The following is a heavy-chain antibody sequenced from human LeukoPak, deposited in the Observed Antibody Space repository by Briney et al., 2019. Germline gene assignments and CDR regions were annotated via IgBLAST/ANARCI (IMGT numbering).Heavy chain of an antibody. D-gene: IGHD4-17*01. CDR2: ISGSGSRT. J-gene: IGHJ4*02. CDR3: AKDRGPDYGDFSGYFDY. Sequence: GGSLRLSCAASGFTFSSYAMTWVRQAPGKGLEWVSGISGSGSRTSYADSVKGRFTISRENSKNTLYLQMNSLRAEDTAVYYCAKDRGPDYGDFSGYFDYWGQGTLVTVSS. CDR1: GFTFSSYA. V-gene: IGHV3-23*01.